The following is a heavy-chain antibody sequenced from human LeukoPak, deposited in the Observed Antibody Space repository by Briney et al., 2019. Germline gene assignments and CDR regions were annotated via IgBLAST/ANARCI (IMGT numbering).Heavy chain of an antibody. CDR2: ISSSSSYI. CDR1: GFTSGSYS. J-gene: IGHJ3*02. CDR3: ARDSSVEMATIWAFDI. D-gene: IGHD5-24*01. Sequence: KAGGSLRLSCAASGFTSGSYSMNWVRQAPGKGLEWVSSISSSSSYIYYADSVKGRFTISRDNAKNSLYLQMNSLRAEDTAVYYCARDSSVEMATIWAFDIWGQGTMVTVSS. V-gene: IGHV3-21*01.